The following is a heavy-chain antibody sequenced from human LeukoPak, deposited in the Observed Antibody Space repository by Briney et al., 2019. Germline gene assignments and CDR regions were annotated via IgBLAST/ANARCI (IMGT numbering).Heavy chain of an antibody. CDR2: IYYSGST. J-gene: IGHJ4*02. V-gene: IGHV4-30-4*01. CDR3: ASYGDYPRYYFDC. Sequence: SETLSLTCTVSGGSISSGDYYWSWIRQPPGKGLEWIGYIYYSGSTYYNPSLKSRVTISVDTSKNQFSLKLSSVTAADTAVYYCASYGDYPRYYFDCWGQGTLVTVSS. CDR1: GGSISSGDYY. D-gene: IGHD4-17*01.